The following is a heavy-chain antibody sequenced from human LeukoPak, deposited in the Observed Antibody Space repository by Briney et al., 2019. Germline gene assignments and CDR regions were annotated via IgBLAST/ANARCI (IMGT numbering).Heavy chain of an antibody. CDR1: GGSISSSSYY. CDR3: ARTLGYCSSTSCYPYYFDY. Sequence: SETLFLTCTVSGGSISSSSYYWGWIRQPPGKGLEWIGSIYYSGSTYYNPSLKSRVTISVDTSKNQFSLKLSSVTAADTAVYYCARTLGYCSSTSCYPYYFDYWGQGTLVTVSS. D-gene: IGHD2-2*01. J-gene: IGHJ4*02. V-gene: IGHV4-39*01. CDR2: IYYSGST.